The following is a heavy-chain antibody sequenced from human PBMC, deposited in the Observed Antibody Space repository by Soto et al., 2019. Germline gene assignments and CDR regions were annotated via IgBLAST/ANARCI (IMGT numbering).Heavy chain of an antibody. CDR3: ASGSIDYSSSWYDY. Sequence: EVQLLESGGGLVQSGGSVRLSCAASGFTFSSLWMHWVRQAPGKGLVWVSRINSDGSTIDYADSVKGRFNISRDNAKNMVYVQMNSLRAEDTAVYYCASGSIDYSSSWYDYWGQGTLVTVSS. V-gene: IGHV3-74*01. J-gene: IGHJ4*02. CDR1: GFTFSSLW. D-gene: IGHD6-13*01. CDR2: INSDGSTI.